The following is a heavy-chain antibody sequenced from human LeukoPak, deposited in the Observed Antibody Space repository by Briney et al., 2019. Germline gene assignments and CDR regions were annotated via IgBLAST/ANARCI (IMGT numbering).Heavy chain of an antibody. V-gene: IGHV3-13*01. CDR1: GSTFSSYD. D-gene: IGHD6-19*01. CDR3: ARAASSSGWPYYYYYMDV. Sequence: GGSLRLSCAASGSTFSSYDMHWVRQATGKGLEWVSAIGTAGDTYYPGSVKGRFTISRENAKNSLYLQMNSLRAGDTAVYYCARAASSSGWPYYYYYMDVWGKGTTVTISS. J-gene: IGHJ6*03. CDR2: IGTAGDT.